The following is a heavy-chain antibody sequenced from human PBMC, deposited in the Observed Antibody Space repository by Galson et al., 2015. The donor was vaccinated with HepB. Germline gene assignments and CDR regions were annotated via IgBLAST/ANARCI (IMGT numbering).Heavy chain of an antibody. D-gene: IGHD4-23*01. CDR2: IWYDGSNK. CDR1: GFTFSSYG. J-gene: IGHJ3*02. Sequence: SLRLSCAASGFTFSSYGMHWVRQAPGKGLEWVAVIWYDGSNKYYADSVKGRFTISRDNSKNTLYLQMNSLRAEDTAVYYCARDWSTTVVTPVDIWGQGTMVTVSS. CDR3: ARDWSTTVVTPVDI. V-gene: IGHV3-33*01.